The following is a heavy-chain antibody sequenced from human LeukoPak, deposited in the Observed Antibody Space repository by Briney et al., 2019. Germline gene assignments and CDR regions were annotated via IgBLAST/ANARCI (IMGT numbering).Heavy chain of an antibody. Sequence: GGCLRLSCAASGFPFNVQTMSCVRPAPGEGRDWVATTREEVREINNVDSVKGRFTISRDNPKNSLYLQMNSLRAEDTAVYARGGAARGRFENWGQGTLVTVSS. CDR1: GFPFNVQT. CDR3: GGAARGRFEN. J-gene: IGHJ4*02. D-gene: IGHD6-25*01. CDR2: TREEVREI. V-gene: IGHV3-7*01.